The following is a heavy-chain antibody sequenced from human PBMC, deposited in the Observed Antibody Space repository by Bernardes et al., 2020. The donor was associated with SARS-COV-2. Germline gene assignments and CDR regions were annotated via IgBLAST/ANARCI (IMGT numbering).Heavy chain of an antibody. V-gene: IGHV3-23*01. CDR1: GSTFPNYA. CDR2: ISAIGGNT. D-gene: IGHD3-10*01. Sequence: AGSLTLSCTASGSTFPNYAMTWVRQAPGKGPEWFSSISAIGGNTYHADSVKGRFTIPRDNSKNTLFLQMTGLGGEDTAMYSCARDGSGDYFNWFDPWGQGTLVTVSS. CDR3: ARDGSGDYFNWFDP. J-gene: IGHJ5*02.